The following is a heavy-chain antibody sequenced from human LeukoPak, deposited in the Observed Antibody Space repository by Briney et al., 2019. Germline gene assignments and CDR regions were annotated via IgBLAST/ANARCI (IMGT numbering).Heavy chain of an antibody. Sequence: SETLSLTCAVSGYSISSGYYWGWIRQPPGKGLEWIGSIYHSGSTYYNPSLKSRVTISVDTSKNQFSLKLSSVTAADTAVYYCARELDCSSTRCPKRNWFDPWGQGTLVTVSS. CDR1: GYSISSGYY. D-gene: IGHD2-2*01. V-gene: IGHV4-38-2*02. CDR2: IYHSGST. CDR3: ARELDCSSTRCPKRNWFDP. J-gene: IGHJ5*02.